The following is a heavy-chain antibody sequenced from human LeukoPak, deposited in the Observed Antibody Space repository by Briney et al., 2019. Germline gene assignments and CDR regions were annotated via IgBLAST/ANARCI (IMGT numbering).Heavy chain of an antibody. J-gene: IGHJ3*02. Sequence: SETLSLTCAVSGYSISSGYYWGWIRQPPGKGLEWIGSIYHSGSTFYNPSLKRRVTISVDTSKNQFSVKLSSVTAADTAVYYCARQDSGYDPFDIWGQGTMVTVSS. D-gene: IGHD3-22*01. CDR1: GYSISSGYY. CDR3: ARQDSGYDPFDI. CDR2: IYHSGST. V-gene: IGHV4-38-2*01.